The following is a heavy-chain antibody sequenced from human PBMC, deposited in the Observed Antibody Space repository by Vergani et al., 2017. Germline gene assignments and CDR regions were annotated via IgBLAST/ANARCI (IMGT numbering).Heavy chain of an antibody. Sequence: QVQLQQWGAGLLKPSETLSLTCAVYGGSFSGYYWSWIRQPPGKGLEWIGEINHSGSTNYNPSLKRRVTISVDTSKNQFSLKLSSVTAADTAVYYCARGRGVSRFFQTPPFDYWGQGTLVTVSS. CDR2: INHSGST. CDR3: ARGRGVSRFFQTPPFDY. D-gene: IGHD3-3*01. CDR1: GGSFSGYY. J-gene: IGHJ4*02. V-gene: IGHV4-34*01.